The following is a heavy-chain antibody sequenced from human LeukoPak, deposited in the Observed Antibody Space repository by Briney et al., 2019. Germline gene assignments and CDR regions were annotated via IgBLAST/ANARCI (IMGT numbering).Heavy chain of an antibody. CDR2: ISAHNGNT. V-gene: IGHV1-18*01. Sequence: ASVKVSCKASGYTFTNYDINRVRQAPGQGLEWMGWISAHNGNTNYAQKLEGRVTMTTDTSTSAAYMELRSLRSDDTAVYYCARVTGEDAFDIWGQGTMVTVSS. J-gene: IGHJ3*02. CDR3: ARVTGEDAFDI. CDR1: GYTFTNYD. D-gene: IGHD3-16*01.